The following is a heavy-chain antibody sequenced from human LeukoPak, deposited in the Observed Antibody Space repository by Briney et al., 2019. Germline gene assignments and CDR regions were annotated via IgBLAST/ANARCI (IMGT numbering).Heavy chain of an antibody. D-gene: IGHD1-7*01. CDR2: IYYSGST. CDR1: GGSINSYY. V-gene: IGHV4-59*01. J-gene: IGHJ6*03. CDR3: ARAGTSRYYFYHYMDV. Sequence: SETLSLTCTVSGGSINSYYWNWIRQPPGRGLEWIGYIYYSGSTDYNPSLKSRVSISIETSKNQFYLKLSSVTAADTAVYYCARAGTSRYYFYHYMDVWGRGTTVTVS.